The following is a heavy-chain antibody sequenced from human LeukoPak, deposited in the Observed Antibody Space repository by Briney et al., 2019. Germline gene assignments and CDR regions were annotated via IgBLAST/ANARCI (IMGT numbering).Heavy chain of an antibody. J-gene: IGHJ4*02. V-gene: IGHV1-3*01. CDR3: ARQGSSGPNFDY. D-gene: IGHD3-22*01. Sequence: GASVKVSCKASGYTFTSYAMHWVRQAPGQRLEWMGWINAGNGNTKYSQKFQGRVTITRDTSASTAYMELSSLRSEDTAVYYCARQGSSGPNFDYWGQGTLVTVSS. CDR2: INAGNGNT. CDR1: GYTFTSYA.